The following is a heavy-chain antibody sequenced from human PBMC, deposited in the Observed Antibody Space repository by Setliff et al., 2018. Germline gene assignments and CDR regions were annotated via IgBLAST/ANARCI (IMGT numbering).Heavy chain of an antibody. CDR3: ARDNVDTAMGLSYYYYYGMDV. CDR1: GYSISSGYY. Sequence: SETLSLTCAVSGYSISSGYYWGWIRQPPGKGLEWIGSIYYSGSTYYNPSLKSRVTISVDTSKNQFSLKLSSVTAADTAVYYCARDNVDTAMGLSYYYYYGMDVWGQGTTVTSP. J-gene: IGHJ6*02. V-gene: IGHV4-38-2*02. D-gene: IGHD5-18*01. CDR2: IYYSGST.